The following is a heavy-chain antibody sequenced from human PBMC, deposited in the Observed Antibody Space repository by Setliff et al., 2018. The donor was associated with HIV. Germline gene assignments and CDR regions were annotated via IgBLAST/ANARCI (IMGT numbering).Heavy chain of an antibody. CDR3: AADIPTPLAQIDY. J-gene: IGHJ4*02. CDR2: VRRKTSGGTI. CDR1: GFIFGDYD. D-gene: IGHD2-15*01. V-gene: IGHV3-49*04. Sequence: GGSLRLSCTASGFIFGDYDMSWVRQAPGKGLEWVGFVRRKTSGGTIEYAASVKGRFTISRDDSKNTLYLQMNTMKTEDTAVYYCAADIPTPLAQIDYWGQGTLVTVSS.